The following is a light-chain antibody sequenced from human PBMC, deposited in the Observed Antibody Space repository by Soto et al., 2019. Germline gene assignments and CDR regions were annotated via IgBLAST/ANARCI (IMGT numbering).Light chain of an antibody. Sequence: AIRMTQSPSSFSASTGDRVSITCRATQDIGTYLAWYQQIPGKAPKLLIYDASTLQTGVPSRFSGRGSGTEFTLTITSLQPDDCATYYCEHYNRYGKFGKVTKVDMK. CDR2: DAS. CDR3: EHYNRYGK. CDR1: QDIGTY. J-gene: IGKJ1*01. V-gene: IGKV1-8*01.